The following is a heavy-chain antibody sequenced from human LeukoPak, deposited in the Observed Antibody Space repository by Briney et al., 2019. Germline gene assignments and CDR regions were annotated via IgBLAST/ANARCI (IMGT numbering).Heavy chain of an antibody. CDR1: GFTFSSYS. V-gene: IGHV3-23*01. J-gene: IGHJ3*02. Sequence: GGSLRLSCAASGFTFSSYSMNWVRQAPGKGLEWVSVIFHSGGEIHYADSVKGRFTISRDNSRSTLYLQMNSLRAEDTALYYCATYQQRGAFDIWGQGTMVTVSS. D-gene: IGHD6-13*01. CDR3: ATYQQRGAFDI. CDR2: IFHSGGEI.